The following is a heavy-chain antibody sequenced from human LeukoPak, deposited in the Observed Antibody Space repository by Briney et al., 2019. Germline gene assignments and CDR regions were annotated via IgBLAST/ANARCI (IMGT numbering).Heavy chain of an antibody. D-gene: IGHD2-2*03. CDR3: AKGGYFAFED. Sequence: SGGSLRLSCTASGFTFSAYDMQWVHQAPGKGLEWVSGISRSGPTYYTDSVKGRFTISRDNFKNTLYLQMNSLRADDTAVYYCAKGGYFAFEDWGQGTTVSVSS. V-gene: IGHV3-23*01. CDR2: ISRSGPT. J-gene: IGHJ3*01. CDR1: GFTFSAYD.